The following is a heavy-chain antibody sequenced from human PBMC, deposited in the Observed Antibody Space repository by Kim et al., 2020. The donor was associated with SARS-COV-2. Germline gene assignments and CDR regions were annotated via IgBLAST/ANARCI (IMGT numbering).Heavy chain of an antibody. D-gene: IGHD6-25*01. J-gene: IGHJ6*02. CDR3: ARDTAAAMDV. V-gene: IGHV3-72*01. CDR2: T. Sequence: TTYAPAVKGRFTGSRHDSRNSLYLQMNSLKTEDTAVYYCARDTAAAMDVWGRGTTVTVSS.